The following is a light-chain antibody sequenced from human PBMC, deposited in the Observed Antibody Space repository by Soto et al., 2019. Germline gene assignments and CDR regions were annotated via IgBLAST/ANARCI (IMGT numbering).Light chain of an antibody. CDR2: GAS. V-gene: IGKV3-15*01. CDR1: QSVSSN. Sequence: EIVMTHSPATLSVSPGERATLSCRASQSVSSNLAWYQQKPGQPPRLLIYGASTRATGIPARFSGSGSGTEFTLTIDSLQSEDFAVYYCQQYDYWPPYTFGQGTKLEIK. J-gene: IGKJ2*01. CDR3: QQYDYWPPYT.